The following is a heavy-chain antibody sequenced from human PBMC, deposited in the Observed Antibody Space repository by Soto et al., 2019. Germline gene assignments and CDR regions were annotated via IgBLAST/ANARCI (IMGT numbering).Heavy chain of an antibody. Sequence: GGSLRLSCAASGFTFSSYCMHWVRQAPGKGLEWVAVISYDGSNKYYADSVKGRFTISRDNSKNTLYLQMNGLRAEDTAVYYCAKDLSVTPRLYYYYGMDVWGQGTTVTVSS. D-gene: IGHD4-4*01. CDR2: ISYDGSNK. CDR1: GFTFSSYC. V-gene: IGHV3-30*18. CDR3: AKDLSVTPRLYYYYGMDV. J-gene: IGHJ6*02.